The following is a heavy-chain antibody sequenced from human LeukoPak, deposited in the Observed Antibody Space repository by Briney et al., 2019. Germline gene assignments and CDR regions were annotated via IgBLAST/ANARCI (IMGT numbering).Heavy chain of an antibody. CDR3: AAISYYYDGSGYYSFQH. J-gene: IGHJ1*01. V-gene: IGHV1-2*06. CDR2: INPNSGGT. CDR1: GYTFTGYY. D-gene: IGHD3-22*01. Sequence: ASVKVSCKASGYTFTGYYMHWVRQAPGQGLEWMGRINPNSGGTNYAQKFQGRVTMTRDTSISTAYMELSRLRSDDTAVYYCAAISYYYDGSGYYSFQHWGQGTLVTVSS.